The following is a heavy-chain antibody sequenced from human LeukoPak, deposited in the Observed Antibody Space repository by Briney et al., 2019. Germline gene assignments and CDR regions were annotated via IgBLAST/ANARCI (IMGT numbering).Heavy chain of an antibody. CDR3: ARGRSPITMIVVVGEYFDY. V-gene: IGHV3-30-3*01. D-gene: IGHD3-22*01. CDR2: ISYDGSNK. J-gene: IGHJ4*02. Sequence: PGRSLRLSCAASGFTFSSYAMHWVRQAPGKGLEWVAVISYDGSNKYYADSVKGRFTISRDNSKNTLYLQMNSLRAEDTAVYYCARGRSPITMIVVVGEYFDYWGQGTLVTVSS. CDR1: GFTFSSYA.